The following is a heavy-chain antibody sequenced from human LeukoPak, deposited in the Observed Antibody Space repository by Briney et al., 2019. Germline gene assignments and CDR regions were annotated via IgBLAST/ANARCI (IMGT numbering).Heavy chain of an antibody. J-gene: IGHJ4*02. CDR1: GYSISSGYY. V-gene: IGHV4-38-2*02. Sequence: SETLSLTCTVSGYSISSGYYWGWIRQPPGKGLEWIGSIYHSGSTYYNPSLKSRVTISVDTSKNQFSLKLSSVTAADTAVYYCAREAGSGWEVDYWGQGTLVTVSS. CDR2: IYHSGST. D-gene: IGHD6-19*01. CDR3: AREAGSGWEVDY.